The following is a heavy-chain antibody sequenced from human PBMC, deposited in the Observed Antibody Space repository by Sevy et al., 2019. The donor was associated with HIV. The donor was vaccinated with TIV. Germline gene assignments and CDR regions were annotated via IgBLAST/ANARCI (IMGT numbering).Heavy chain of an antibody. J-gene: IGHJ4*02. CDR1: GGTFSSYA. CDR3: ARESARSYYDSSGYPDY. D-gene: IGHD3-22*01. CDR2: IIPIFGTA. V-gene: IGHV1-69*06. Sequence: ASVKVSCKASGGTFSSYAISWVRQAPGQGLEWMGGIIPIFGTANYAQKFQGRVTITADKSTSTAYMELGSLRSEDTAVYYCARESARSYYDSSGYPDYWGQGTLVTVSS.